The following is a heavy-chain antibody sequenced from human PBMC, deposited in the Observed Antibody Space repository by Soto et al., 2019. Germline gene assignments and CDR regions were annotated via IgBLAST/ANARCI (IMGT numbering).Heavy chain of an antibody. D-gene: IGHD2-21*01. CDR2: IHHTGGT. J-gene: IGHJ5*02. CDR3: AALRLRIVVALAAFHS. V-gene: IGHV4-4*02. Sequence: QVQLRQSGPGLVKPSGTLSLTCFVSGTSISSTYWWTWVRQSPGKGLVWIGEIHHTGGTNYNPALKTPLTISVQKANNQFSLRFLSVTVADSALYHCAALRLRIVVALAAFHSWRQGSLVTVSS. CDR1: GTSISSTYW.